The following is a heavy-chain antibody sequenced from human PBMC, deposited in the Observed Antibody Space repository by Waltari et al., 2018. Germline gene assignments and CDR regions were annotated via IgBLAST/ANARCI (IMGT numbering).Heavy chain of an antibody. CDR3: ARVLRYFDWLLSGGGYGMDV. D-gene: IGHD3-9*01. CDR1: GGSISSYY. V-gene: IGHV4-59*01. Sequence: QVQLQESGPGLVKPSETLSLTCTVSGGSISSYYWSWIRQPPGKGLEWIGYIYYSGSTNYNPSLKSRVTRSVDTSKNQFSLKLSSVTAADTAVYYCARVLRYFDWLLSGGGYGMDVWGQGTTVTVSS. J-gene: IGHJ6*02. CDR2: IYYSGST.